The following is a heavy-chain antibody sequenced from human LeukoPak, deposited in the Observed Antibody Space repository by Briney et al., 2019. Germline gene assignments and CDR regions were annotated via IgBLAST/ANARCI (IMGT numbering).Heavy chain of an antibody. CDR1: GFSLNTYS. CDR3: ARDFFHSSESRPFDY. CDR2: ITSSRSTI. Sequence: GGSLRLSCAASGFSLNTYSMNWVRQAPGKGLEWISYITSSRSTIYYADSVKGRFTISRDNAKNLLYLQMDSLRVEDTAVYYCARDFFHSSESRPFDYWGQGTLVTVSS. D-gene: IGHD3-22*01. V-gene: IGHV3-48*04. J-gene: IGHJ4*02.